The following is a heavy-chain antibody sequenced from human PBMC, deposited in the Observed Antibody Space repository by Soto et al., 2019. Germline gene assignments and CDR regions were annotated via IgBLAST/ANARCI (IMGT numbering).Heavy chain of an antibody. CDR2: IIPILGIA. CDR1: GGTFSSYT. D-gene: IGHD6-6*01. J-gene: IGHJ6*03. V-gene: IGHV1-69*08. CDR3: ARDREYSSSSYYYYDIDV. Sequence: QVQLVQSGAEVKKPGSSVKVSCKASGGTFSSYTISWVRQAPGQGLEWMGSIIPILGIANYAQKFQGRVTITADKSTSTAYMELSSLRSEDTAVYYCARDREYSSSSYYYYDIDVWCKGSTVTVSS.